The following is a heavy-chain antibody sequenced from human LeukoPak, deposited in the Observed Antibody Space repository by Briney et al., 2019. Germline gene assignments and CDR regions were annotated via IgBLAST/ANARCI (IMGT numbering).Heavy chain of an antibody. CDR3: ARAHRFYDFWSGYYSSEYFQH. J-gene: IGHJ1*01. D-gene: IGHD3-3*01. CDR1: GGSFSGYY. V-gene: IGHV4-34*01. Sequence: SETLSLTCAVYGGSFSGYYWGWIRQPPGKGLEWIGEINHSGSTNYNPSLKSRVTIPVDTSKNQFSLKLSSVTAADTAVYYCARAHRFYDFWSGYYSSEYFQHWGQGTLVTVSS. CDR2: INHSGST.